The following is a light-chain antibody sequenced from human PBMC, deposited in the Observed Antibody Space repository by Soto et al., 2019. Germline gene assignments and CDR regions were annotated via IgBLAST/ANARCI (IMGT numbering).Light chain of an antibody. CDR3: EQYGNSPRT. V-gene: IGKV3-20*01. CDR1: QIVSRSF. Sequence: EIVLTQSPGTLSLAPGERATLSCRASQIVSRSFLGWYQQKAGQPPRIVIFGASNRAPGIPDRFSGSVSGTDFTLTISSLEPEDFAVYYCEQYGNSPRTFGQGTKVEI. CDR2: GAS. J-gene: IGKJ1*01.